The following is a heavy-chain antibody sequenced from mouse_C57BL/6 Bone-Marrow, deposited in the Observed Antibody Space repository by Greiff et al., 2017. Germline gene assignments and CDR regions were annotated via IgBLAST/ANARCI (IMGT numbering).Heavy chain of an antibody. Sequence: QVQLQQPGAELVRPGTSVKLSCKASGYTFTSYWMHWVKQRPGQGLEWIGVIDPSDSYTNYNQKFKGKATLTVDASSSTAYMQLSSLTSEDSAVYYCARGRDPYYFDYWGQGTTLTVSS. CDR2: IDPSDSYT. CDR3: ARGRDPYYFDY. D-gene: IGHD3-3*01. J-gene: IGHJ2*01. V-gene: IGHV1-59*01. CDR1: GYTFTSYW.